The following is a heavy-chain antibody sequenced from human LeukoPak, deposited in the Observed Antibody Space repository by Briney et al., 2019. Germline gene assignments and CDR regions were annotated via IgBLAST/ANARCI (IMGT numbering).Heavy chain of an antibody. CDR2: LSYDGSTN. CDR1: GFTFSSYG. CDR3: AEDGIRDFDWLLDY. D-gene: IGHD3-9*01. V-gene: IGHV3-30*18. Sequence: GGSLRLSCAAYGFTFSSYGRHWVPQAPGKALEWVAVLSYDGSTNYYADSVKGRLTISRDNSKNTLYLQMNSLRAEDTAFFFQAEDGIRDFDWLLDYWGQGTLVTVSS. J-gene: IGHJ4*02.